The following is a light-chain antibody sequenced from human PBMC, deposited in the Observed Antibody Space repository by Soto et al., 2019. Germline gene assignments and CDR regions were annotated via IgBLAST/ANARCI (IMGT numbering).Light chain of an antibody. Sequence: DIQLTQSPSFLSASVGDRVTITCRASQGISSYLAWYQQKPGKAPNRLIYGASTLHSGVPSRFSGSGSGTEITLTISSLQPEDFATYYCQQLSTYPITFGQGTRLEIK. CDR1: QGISSY. CDR2: GAS. V-gene: IGKV1-9*01. J-gene: IGKJ5*01. CDR3: QQLSTYPIT.